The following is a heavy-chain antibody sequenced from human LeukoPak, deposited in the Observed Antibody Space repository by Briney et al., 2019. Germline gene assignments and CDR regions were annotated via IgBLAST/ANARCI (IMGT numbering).Heavy chain of an antibody. CDR1: GFTFSSYW. J-gene: IGHJ4*02. V-gene: IGHV3-7*01. D-gene: IGHD5-18*01. Sequence: GGSLRLSCAASGFTFSSYWMSRVRQAPGKGLEWVANIKKDGSEKYYVDSVKGRFTISRDNAKTSLYLQMNSLRAEDTAVYYCARDLSGVAGYTYGRGIDYWGQGTLVTVSS. CDR3: ARDLSGVAGYTYGRGIDY. CDR2: IKKDGSEK.